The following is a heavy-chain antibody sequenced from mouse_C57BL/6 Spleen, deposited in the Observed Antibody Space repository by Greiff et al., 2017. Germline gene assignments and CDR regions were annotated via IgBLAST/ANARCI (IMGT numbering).Heavy chain of an antibody. CDR1: GYSITSGYY. Sequence: EVKLQESGPGLVKPSQSLSLTCSVTGYSITSGYYWNWIRQFPGNKLEWMGYISYDGSNNYNPSLKNRISITRDTSKNQFFLKLNSVTTEDTATYYCARRGHGYYYAMDYWGQGTSVTVSS. D-gene: IGHD2-2*01. CDR3: ARRGHGYYYAMDY. CDR2: ISYDGSN. J-gene: IGHJ4*01. V-gene: IGHV3-6*01.